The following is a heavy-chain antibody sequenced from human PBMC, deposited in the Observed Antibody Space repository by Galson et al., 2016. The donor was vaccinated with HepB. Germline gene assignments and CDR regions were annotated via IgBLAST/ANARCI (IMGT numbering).Heavy chain of an antibody. CDR2: LYWDDDK. Sequence: PALVKPTQTLTLTCTFSGFSLNTGGMAVGWIRQPPGKALEWLALLYWDDDKRYSPSLTDRLTITKDTSKNEVVLTVTDMDPVDTGTYYCAHMTSRSDYGGFDYWGQGVLVTVSS. J-gene: IGHJ4*02. D-gene: IGHD4-23*01. CDR3: AHMTSRSDYGGFDY. V-gene: IGHV2-5*02. CDR1: GFSLNTGGMA.